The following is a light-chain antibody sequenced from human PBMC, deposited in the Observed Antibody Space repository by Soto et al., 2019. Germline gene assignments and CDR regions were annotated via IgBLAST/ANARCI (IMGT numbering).Light chain of an antibody. J-gene: IGKJ5*01. Sequence: EIVMMQSPATLSVSPVEIASLSCMGIQSVSSNLAWYQQKPGQAPRLLIYGASTRATGIPARFSGSGSGTEFTLTISSLQSEDFAVYHCQQYNNWPPQITFGQGTRLEIK. CDR3: QQYNNWPPQIT. V-gene: IGKV3-15*01. CDR1: QSVSSN. CDR2: GAS.